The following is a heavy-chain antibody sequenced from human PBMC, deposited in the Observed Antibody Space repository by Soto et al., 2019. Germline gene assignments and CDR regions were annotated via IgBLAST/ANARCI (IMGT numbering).Heavy chain of an antibody. Sequence: SGPTLVNPTQTLTLTCTFSGFSLSTSGMRVSWIRQPPGKALEWLARIDWDDDKFYSTSLKTRLTISKDTSKNQVVLTMTNMDPVDTATYYCARTPPPDSSGRGGGMDVWGQGTTVTVSS. CDR3: ARTPPPDSSGRGGGMDV. CDR1: GFSLSTSGMR. D-gene: IGHD3-22*01. CDR2: IDWDDDK. J-gene: IGHJ6*02. V-gene: IGHV2-70*04.